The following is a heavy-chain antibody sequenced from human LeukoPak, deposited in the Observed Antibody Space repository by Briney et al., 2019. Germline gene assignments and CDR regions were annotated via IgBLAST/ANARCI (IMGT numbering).Heavy chain of an antibody. D-gene: IGHD3-3*01. J-gene: IGHJ4*02. CDR1: GYTFTTFG. CDR2: ISAYNGNT. V-gene: IGHV1-18*01. Sequence: ASVKVSCKASGYTFTTFGLSWVRQAPGQGLEWMGWISAYNGNTNYAQKFQGRVTMTTDTSTSTAYMEVRSLRPDDTAVYYCAKHESGYYTGSSNWGQGTLVTVSS. CDR3: AKHESGYYTGSSN.